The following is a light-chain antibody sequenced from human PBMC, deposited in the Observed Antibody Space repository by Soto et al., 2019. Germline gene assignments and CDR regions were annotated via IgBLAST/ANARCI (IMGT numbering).Light chain of an antibody. V-gene: IGLV2-14*01. CDR3: SSYTTISPHVV. CDR1: SSDVGGYNY. Sequence: QSALTQPASVSGSPGQSITISCTGNSSDVGGYNYVSWYQQHPGKAPKLMIYDVSNRPSGVSNRFSGSKSGNTASLTISGLQAEDETDYYCSSYTTISPHVVFGGGNKLTVL. CDR2: DVS. J-gene: IGLJ2*01.